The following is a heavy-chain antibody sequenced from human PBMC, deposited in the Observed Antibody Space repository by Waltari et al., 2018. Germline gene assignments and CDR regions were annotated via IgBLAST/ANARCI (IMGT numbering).Heavy chain of an antibody. Sequence: QLQLQESGSGLVKPSQTLSLTCAVSGGSISSGGSPWSGIRQPPGKGLEWIGYIYHSGSTYYNPSLKSRVTISVDRSKNQFSLKLSSVTAADTAVYYCAREAYSQAFDIWGQGTMVTVSS. V-gene: IGHV4-30-2*01. CDR1: GGSISSGGSP. J-gene: IGHJ3*02. CDR2: IYHSGST. D-gene: IGHD3-3*02. CDR3: AREAYSQAFDI.